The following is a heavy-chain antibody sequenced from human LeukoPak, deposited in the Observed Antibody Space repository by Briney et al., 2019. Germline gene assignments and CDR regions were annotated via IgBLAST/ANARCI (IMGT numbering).Heavy chain of an antibody. Sequence: GRSLRLSCAASGFTFSSCGIHWVRQAPGKGLEWVAVTSHDGSNKYYADSVKGRFTISRDNFKNTLYLHMSSLRAEDTALYYCAKDGRSARLGYYFDYWGQGTLVTVSS. CDR2: TSHDGSNK. V-gene: IGHV3-30*18. J-gene: IGHJ4*02. CDR1: GFTFSSCG. D-gene: IGHD2-15*01. CDR3: AKDGRSARLGYYFDY.